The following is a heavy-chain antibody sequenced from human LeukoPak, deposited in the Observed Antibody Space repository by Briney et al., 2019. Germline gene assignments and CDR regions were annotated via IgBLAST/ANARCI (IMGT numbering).Heavy chain of an antibody. V-gene: IGHV3-30*02. CDR2: IRYDGSNK. CDR3: AKEGPYSGSYFDY. Sequence: PGGSLRLSCAASGFTFSSYGMHWVRQAPGKGLEWVAFIRYDGSNKYYADSVKGRFTISRDNSKNTLYLQMNSLRAEDTAVYYRAKEGPYSGSYFDYWGQGTLVTVSS. J-gene: IGHJ4*02. CDR1: GFTFSSYG. D-gene: IGHD1-26*01.